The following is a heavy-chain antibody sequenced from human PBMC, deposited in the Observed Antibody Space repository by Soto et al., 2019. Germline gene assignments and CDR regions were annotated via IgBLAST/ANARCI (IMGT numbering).Heavy chain of an antibody. V-gene: IGHV5-51*01. CDR3: ARKDKSGYFNWFDP. J-gene: IGHJ5*02. CDR1: GYRFTSYW. CDR2: IFPSDSDT. Sequence: TGESLKISCRTSGYRFTSYWIAWVRKMPGKGLEWMGIIFPSDSDTRYSPSFQGQVTISADRSTSTVFLQWASLKASDTAVYFCARKDKSGYFNWFDPWGQGTLVTVSS. D-gene: IGHD3-22*01.